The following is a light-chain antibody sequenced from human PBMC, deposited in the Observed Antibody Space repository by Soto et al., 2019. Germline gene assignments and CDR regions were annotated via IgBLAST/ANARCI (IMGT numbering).Light chain of an antibody. CDR3: QQYNSYPRT. Sequence: IQMTQSPWSRATSAGGAGTITCLASQGISDYLAWFQQKPGKAPKSLIYAASSLQSGVPSKFSGSGSGTDFTLTISSLQPEDVATDYCQQYNSYPRTFGQGTKLDIK. V-gene: IGKV1-16*02. CDR2: AAS. CDR1: QGISDY. J-gene: IGKJ5*01.